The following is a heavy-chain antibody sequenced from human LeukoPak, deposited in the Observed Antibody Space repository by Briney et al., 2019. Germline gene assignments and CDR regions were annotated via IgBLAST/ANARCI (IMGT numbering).Heavy chain of an antibody. J-gene: IGHJ5*02. Sequence: GASVTVSCKVSGYTLTELSMHWVRQATGKGLEWMGIINPSGGSTSYAQKFQGRVTMTRDMSTSTVYMELSSLRSEDTAVYYCARDLRWFDPWGQGTLVTVSS. D-gene: IGHD3-10*01. CDR2: INPSGGST. CDR1: GYTLTELS. CDR3: ARDLRWFDP. V-gene: IGHV1-46*01.